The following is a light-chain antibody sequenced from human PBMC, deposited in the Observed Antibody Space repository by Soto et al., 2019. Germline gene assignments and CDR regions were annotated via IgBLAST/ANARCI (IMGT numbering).Light chain of an antibody. J-gene: IGLJ2*01. CDR1: SSDVGSYNL. CDR2: EGS. V-gene: IGLV2-23*01. Sequence: QSALTQPASVSGSPGQSITISCTGTSSDVGSYNLVSWYQQHPGKAPKLMIYEGSKRPSGVSNRFSGSKSDNTASLTISGLQAKDEADYYCCSYAGSSTVVFGGGTKLTVL. CDR3: CSYAGSSTVV.